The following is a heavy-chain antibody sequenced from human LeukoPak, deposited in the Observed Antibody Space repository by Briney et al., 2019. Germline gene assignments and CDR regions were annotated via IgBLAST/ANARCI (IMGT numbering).Heavy chain of an antibody. Sequence: GGFLRLSCAASGFTFSSYAMSWVRQAPGKGLEWVSAISGSGGSTYYADSVKGRFTISRDNSENTLYLQMNSLRAEDTAVYCCASLARGDSNAWDIWGQGTMVTVSS. CDR2: ISGSGGST. CDR3: ASLARGDSNAWDI. V-gene: IGHV3-23*01. J-gene: IGHJ3*02. CDR1: GFTFSSYA. D-gene: IGHD6-13*01.